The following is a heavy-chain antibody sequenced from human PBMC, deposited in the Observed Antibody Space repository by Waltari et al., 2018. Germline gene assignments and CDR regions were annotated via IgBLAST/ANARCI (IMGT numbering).Heavy chain of an antibody. Sequence: GGSRHPPGRGLDWIATLSNSGATSSSPSLESRVTVSRDTSKNQLSLKLVSVTAADTAVYDCATYIGASVGTAAFDVWGQGTMVTVSS. D-gene: IGHD5-12*01. J-gene: IGHJ3*01. V-gene: IGHV4-39*01. CDR2: LSNSGAT. CDR3: ATYIGASVGTAAFDV.